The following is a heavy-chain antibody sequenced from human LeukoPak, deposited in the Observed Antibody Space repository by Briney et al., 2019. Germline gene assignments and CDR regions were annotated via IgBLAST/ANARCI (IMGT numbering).Heavy chain of an antibody. CDR3: ARGGSYDFWSGYYTEGDAFDI. V-gene: IGHV1-69*05. CDR2: IIPIFGTA. J-gene: IGHJ3*02. D-gene: IGHD3-3*01. CDR1: GGTFSSYA. Sequence: ASVKVSCKASGGTFSSYAISWVRQAPGQGLEWMGGIIPIFGTANYAQKLQGRVTMTTDTSTSTAYMELRSLRSDDTAVYYCARGGSYDFWSGYYTEGDAFDIWGQGTMVTVSS.